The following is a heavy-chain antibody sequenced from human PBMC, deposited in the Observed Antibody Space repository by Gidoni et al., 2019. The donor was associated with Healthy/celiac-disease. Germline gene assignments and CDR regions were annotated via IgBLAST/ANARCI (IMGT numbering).Heavy chain of an antibody. J-gene: IGHJ3*02. CDR3: ARGSRITMIVVVIAAFDI. Sequence: QVQLQQWGAGLLKPSETLSLTCAVSGGSFRGYYWSWIRQPPGKGLEWIGEINHSGSTNYNPSLKSRVTISVDTSKNQFSLKLSSVTAADTAVYYCARGSRITMIVVVIAAFDIWGQGTMVTVSS. CDR1: GGSFRGYY. V-gene: IGHV4-34*01. CDR2: INHSGST. D-gene: IGHD3-22*01.